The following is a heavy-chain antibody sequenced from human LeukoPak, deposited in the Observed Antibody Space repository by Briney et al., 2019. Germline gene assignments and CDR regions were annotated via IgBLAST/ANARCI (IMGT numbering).Heavy chain of an antibody. CDR3: ARHNSSGWYYYFDY. CDR1: GYSISSGYY. CDR2: IYHSGST. V-gene: IGHV4-38-2*02. D-gene: IGHD6-19*01. Sequence: SETLSLTCTVSGYSISSGYYWGWIRQPPGKGLEWIWSIYHSGSTYYNPSLKSRVTISVDTSKNQFSLKLSSVTAADTAVYYCARHNSSGWYYYFDYWGQGTLVTVSS. J-gene: IGHJ4*02.